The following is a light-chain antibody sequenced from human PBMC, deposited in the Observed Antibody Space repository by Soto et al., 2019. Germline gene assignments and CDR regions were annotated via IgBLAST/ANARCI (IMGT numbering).Light chain of an antibody. CDR2: DVF. CDR1: SSDVGGYNY. V-gene: IGLV2-14*03. CDR3: TSWTSTSTYV. J-gene: IGLJ1*01. Sequence: QSVRTQDASVSGAPGQSSTISCTGTSSDVGGYNYVSWYQHHPGKAPKLMIYDVFTRPSGVSNRFSGSKSGNTASLTISALQAEDEADYYCTSWTSTSTYVFGSGTKVTVL.